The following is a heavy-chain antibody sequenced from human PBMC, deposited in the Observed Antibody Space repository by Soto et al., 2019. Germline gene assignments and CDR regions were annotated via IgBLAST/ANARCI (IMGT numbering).Heavy chain of an antibody. V-gene: IGHV2-26*01. J-gene: IGHJ4*02. Sequence: QVTLKESGPVLVKPTETLTLTCTVSGFSFSDVRVGVTWIRQPPGKALEWLSVILSTAEKHYNTSLKNRLTTSQDTSKSQVVLTMTNIDPVDTATYYCAQIRRRGWYRWMDYWGQGTLVTVSS. D-gene: IGHD6-19*01. CDR3: AQIRRRGWYRWMDY. CDR2: ILSTAEK. CDR1: GFSFSDVRVG.